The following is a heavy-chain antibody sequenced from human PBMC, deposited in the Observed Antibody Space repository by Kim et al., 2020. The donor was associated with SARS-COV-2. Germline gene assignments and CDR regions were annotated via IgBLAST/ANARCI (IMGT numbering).Heavy chain of an antibody. CDR1: GYSFTSYW. Sequence: GESLKISCKGSGYSFTSYWIGWVRQMPGKGLEWMGIIYPGDSDTRYSPSFQGQVTISADKSISTAYLQWSSLKASDTAMYYCARLGYYDYIWGSWSSADYWGQGTLVTVSS. J-gene: IGHJ4*02. V-gene: IGHV5-51*01. CDR3: ARLGYYDYIWGSWSSADY. D-gene: IGHD3-16*01. CDR2: IYPGDSDT.